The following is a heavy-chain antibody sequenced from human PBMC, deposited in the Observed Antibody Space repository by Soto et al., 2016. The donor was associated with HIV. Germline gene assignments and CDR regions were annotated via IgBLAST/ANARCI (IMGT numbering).Heavy chain of an antibody. Sequence: EVQLMESGGGLVQPGGSLRLSCTASGFNFTPYVMCWVRQAPGKGLEYVSAINGAGTKTYYADSVKGRFTISRDNSRTTLYLQLKYLRPDDTAVYYCVKPDSSDSVGVTLTAWGQGSLVHRLL. CDR3: VKPDSSDSVGVTLTA. V-gene: IGHV3-64D*06. CDR2: INGAGTKT. CDR1: GFNFTPYV. J-gene: IGHJ4*02. D-gene: IGHD3-22*01.